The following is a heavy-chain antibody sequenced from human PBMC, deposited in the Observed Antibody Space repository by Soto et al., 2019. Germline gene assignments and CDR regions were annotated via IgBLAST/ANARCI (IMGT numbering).Heavy chain of an antibody. V-gene: IGHV1-2*04. J-gene: IGHJ4*02. CDR3: ARADYGDYFDY. CDR1: GYTFTGYY. D-gene: IGHD4-17*01. CDR2: INPNSGGT. Sequence: AASVKVSCKASGYTFTGYYMHWVRQAPGQGLEWMGWINPNSGGTNYAQKFQGWVTMTRDTSISTAYMELSSLRSEDTAVYYCARADYGDYFDYWGQGTLVTVSS.